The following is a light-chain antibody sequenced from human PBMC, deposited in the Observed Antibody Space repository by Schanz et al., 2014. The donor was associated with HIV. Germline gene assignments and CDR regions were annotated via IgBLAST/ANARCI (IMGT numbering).Light chain of an antibody. V-gene: IGLV1-47*01. CDR1: SSNIGSNY. Sequence: QSVLTQPPSASGTPGQRVTISCSGSSSNIGSNYAYWYQHLPGTAPKLLIYRNNQRPSGVPDRFSGSKSGTSASLAITGLQAEDEADYYCQSYDSSLSGSVVFGGGTKLTVL. J-gene: IGLJ2*01. CDR3: QSYDSSLSGSVV. CDR2: RNN.